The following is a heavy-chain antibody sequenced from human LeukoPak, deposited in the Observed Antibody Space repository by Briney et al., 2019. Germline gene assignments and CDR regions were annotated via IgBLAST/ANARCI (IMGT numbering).Heavy chain of an antibody. D-gene: IGHD6-19*01. V-gene: IGHV4-39*07. J-gene: IGHJ2*01. Sequence: SETLSLACTVSDDSLSTSPYYWGWIRQPPGKGLEWIGSIYYRGSTYYNPSLKSRVTISLDTSKNQFSLSLTSVTAADTAVYYCARDLPSLSYSSGRARYFDLWGRGTLVTVSS. CDR1: DDSLSTSPYY. CDR2: IYYRGST. CDR3: ARDLPSLSYSSGRARYFDL.